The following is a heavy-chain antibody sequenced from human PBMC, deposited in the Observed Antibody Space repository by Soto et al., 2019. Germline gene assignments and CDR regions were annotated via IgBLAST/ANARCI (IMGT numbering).Heavy chain of an antibody. V-gene: IGHV3-48*01. J-gene: IGHJ1*01. CDR1: GFTFSNFS. CDR2: IRSGSDVM. Sequence: PGGSLRLSCTASGFTFSNFSMNWVRQAPGEGLEWVSYIRSGSDVMYYADSVQGRFTISRDNAQNSVYLHMNSLRAEDTAVYYCVRAQCTNCYGFQYWGQGTLVTVSS. D-gene: IGHD2-2*01. CDR3: VRAQCTNCYGFQY.